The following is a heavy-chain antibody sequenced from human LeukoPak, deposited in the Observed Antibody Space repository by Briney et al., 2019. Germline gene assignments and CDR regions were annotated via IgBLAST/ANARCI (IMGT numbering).Heavy chain of an antibody. CDR3: AKDRPTVVTPSSGMDV. CDR1: GFTFSSYA. Sequence: GGSLRLSCAASGFTFSSYAMHWVRQAPGKGLEWVAVIYSGGSTYYADSVKGRFTISRDNSKNTLYLQMNSLRAEDTAVYYCAKDRPTVVTPSSGMDVWGQGITVTVSS. CDR2: IYSGGST. D-gene: IGHD4-23*01. V-gene: IGHV3-NL1*01. J-gene: IGHJ6*02.